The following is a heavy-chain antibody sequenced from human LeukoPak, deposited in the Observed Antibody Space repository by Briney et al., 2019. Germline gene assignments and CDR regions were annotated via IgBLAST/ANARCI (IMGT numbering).Heavy chain of an antibody. V-gene: IGHV4-4*07. CDR2: IFTSGTT. CDR3: ARGKYSSTWTFDY. Sequence: SETLSLTCTVSGDSISRYYWNWFRQPAGKGLEWIGRIFTSGTTNYSPSLKSRVTMSVDTSKNQFSLNLSSVTAADTAVYYCARGKYSSTWTFDYWGQGTLVTVSS. CDR1: GDSISRYY. J-gene: IGHJ4*02. D-gene: IGHD6-13*01.